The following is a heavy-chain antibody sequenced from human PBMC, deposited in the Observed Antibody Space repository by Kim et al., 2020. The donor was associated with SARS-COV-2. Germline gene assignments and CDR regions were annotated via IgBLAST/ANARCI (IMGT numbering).Heavy chain of an antibody. J-gene: IGHJ6*02. Sequence: GGSLRLSCAASGFTFSSYSMNWVRQAPGKGLEWVSSISSSSSYIYYADSVKGRFTISRDNAKNSLYLQMNSLIAEDTAVYYLARDSRTYYDFWSGYPHILYNGRDLWGQGTTVTVSS. CDR1: GFTFSSYS. CDR3: ARDSRTYYDFWSGYPHILYNGRDL. CDR2: ISSSSSYI. V-gene: IGHV3-21*01. D-gene: IGHD3-3*01.